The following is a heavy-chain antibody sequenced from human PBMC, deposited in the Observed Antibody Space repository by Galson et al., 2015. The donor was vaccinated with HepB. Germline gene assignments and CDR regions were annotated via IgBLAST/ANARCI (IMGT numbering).Heavy chain of an antibody. CDR1: GFTFSTYS. Sequence: SLRLSCAASGFTFSTYSMNWVRQAPGKGLEWVSSISSSSSYTYYADSVKGRFSISRDNARNSLYLEMNSLRAEDTAVYYCARVALRRGVVLYPADNWGQGTLVTVSS. V-gene: IGHV3-21*01. CDR3: ARVALRRGVVLYPADN. D-gene: IGHD3-3*01. J-gene: IGHJ4*02. CDR2: ISSSSSYT.